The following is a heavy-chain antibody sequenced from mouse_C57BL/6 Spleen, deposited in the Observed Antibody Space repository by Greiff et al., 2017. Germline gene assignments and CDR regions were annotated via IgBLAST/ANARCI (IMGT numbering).Heavy chain of an antibody. J-gene: IGHJ1*03. CDR1: GYTFTSYW. CDR2: IYPGSGST. V-gene: IGHV1-55*01. Sequence: VQLQQPGAELVKPGASVKMSCKASGYTFTSYWITWVKQRPGQGLEWIGDIYPGSGSTNYNEKFKSKATLTVDTSSSTAYMQLSSLTSEDSAVYYCAGDGSSYGYFDVWGTGTTVTVSS. D-gene: IGHD1-1*01. CDR3: AGDGSSYGYFDV.